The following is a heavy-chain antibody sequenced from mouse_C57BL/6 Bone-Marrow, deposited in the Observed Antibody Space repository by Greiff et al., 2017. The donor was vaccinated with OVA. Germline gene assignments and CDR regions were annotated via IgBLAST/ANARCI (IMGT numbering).Heavy chain of an antibody. CDR3: ARVIYDGFPAWFAY. CDR2: IDPSDSET. D-gene: IGHD2-3*01. J-gene: IGHJ3*01. V-gene: IGHV1-52*01. Sequence: QVQLQQPGAELVRPGSSVKLSCKASGYTFTSYWMHWVKQRPIQGLEWIGNIDPSDSETHYNQKFKDKATLTVDKSSSTAYMQLSSLTSEDSAVYYCARVIYDGFPAWFAYWGQGTLVTVSA. CDR1: GYTFTSYW.